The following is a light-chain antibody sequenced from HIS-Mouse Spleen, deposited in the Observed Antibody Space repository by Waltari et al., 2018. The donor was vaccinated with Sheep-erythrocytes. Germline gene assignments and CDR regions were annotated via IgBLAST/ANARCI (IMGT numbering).Light chain of an antibody. V-gene: IGLV2-23*01. CDR2: EGS. CDR3: CSYAGSSTYV. CDR1: SSDVGSYNL. Sequence: QSALTQPASVSGSPGQSITISCTGTSSDVGSYNLVSWYQQHPGKAPKPMIYEGSKRPSGVSNRVSGSKCGNTGFLTISGLQAEDEADYYCCSYAGSSTYVFGTGTKVTVL. J-gene: IGLJ1*01.